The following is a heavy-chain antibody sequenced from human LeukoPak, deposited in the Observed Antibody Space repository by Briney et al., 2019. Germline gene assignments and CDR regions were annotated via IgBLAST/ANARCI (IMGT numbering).Heavy chain of an antibody. D-gene: IGHD3-10*01. V-gene: IGHV1-2*02. CDR2: INPNSGGT. Sequence: GGSLRLSCAASGFTFSSYAMHWVRQAPGQGLEWMGWINPNSGGTNYAQKFQGRVTMTRDTSISTAYMELSRLRSDDTAVYYCARDLRGITQNYYYYYMDVWGKGTTVTVSS. J-gene: IGHJ6*03. CDR3: ARDLRGITQNYYYYYMDV. CDR1: GFTFSSYA.